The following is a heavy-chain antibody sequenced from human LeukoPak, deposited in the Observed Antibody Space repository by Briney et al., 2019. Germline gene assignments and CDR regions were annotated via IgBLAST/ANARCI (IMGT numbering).Heavy chain of an antibody. J-gene: IGHJ4*02. CDR3: ARALEYCSGGSCLYN. V-gene: IGHV1-69*13. CDR2: IIPIFGTA. CDR1: GGTFSSYA. Sequence: SVKVSCKASGGTFSSYAISWVRQAPGQGLEWMGGIIPIFGTANYAQKFQGRVTITADESTSTAYMELSSLRSEDTAVYYCARALEYCSGGSCLYNWGQGTLVIVSS. D-gene: IGHD2-15*01.